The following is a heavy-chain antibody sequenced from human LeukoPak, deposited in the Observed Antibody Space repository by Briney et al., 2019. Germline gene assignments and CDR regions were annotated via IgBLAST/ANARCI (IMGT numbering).Heavy chain of an antibody. CDR2: IAEDGSIE. CDR1: GFTFSSYG. CDR3: AKDRETTSSGTFDS. Sequence: PGGSLRLSCAASGFTFSSYGMHCVRQAPGEGLEWVAFIAEDGSIEKYTVSVKGRFTISRDNSNNTLYLRMNSLRAEDTGVYYCAKDRETTSSGTFDSWGQGTLVTVSS. J-gene: IGHJ4*02. D-gene: IGHD1-1*01. V-gene: IGHV3-30*18.